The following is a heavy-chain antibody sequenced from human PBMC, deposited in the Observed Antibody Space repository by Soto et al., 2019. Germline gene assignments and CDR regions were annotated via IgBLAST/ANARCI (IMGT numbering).Heavy chain of an antibody. CDR2: IWYDGSNK. D-gene: IGHD3-3*01. Sequence: QVQLVESGGGVVQPGRSLRLSCAASGFTFSSYGMHSVRQAPGKGLEWVAVIWYDGSNKYYADSVKGRFTISRDNSKNTLYLQMNSLRAEDTAVYYCARDADPSYYDFWSGYFDYWGQGTLVTVSS. CDR3: ARDADPSYYDFWSGYFDY. V-gene: IGHV3-33*01. CDR1: GFTFSSYG. J-gene: IGHJ4*02.